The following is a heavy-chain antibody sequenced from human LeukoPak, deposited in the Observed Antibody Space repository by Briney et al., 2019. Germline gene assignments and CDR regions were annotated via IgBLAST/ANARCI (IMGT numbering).Heavy chain of an antibody. Sequence: WIRHPPRKGLEWIGFTPPTGQSDYSPSLKSRVFISSVASKNEISLQLSFVTAADTAVYFCASDVLVTSSPDAYDIWGPGKMVIVSS. J-gene: IGHJ3*02. D-gene: IGHD2-21*02. CDR2: TPPTGQS. CDR3: ASDVLVTSSPDAYDI. V-gene: IGHV4-31*02.